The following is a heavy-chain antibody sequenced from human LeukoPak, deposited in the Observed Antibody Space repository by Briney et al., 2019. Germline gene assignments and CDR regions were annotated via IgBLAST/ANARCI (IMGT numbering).Heavy chain of an antibody. CDR2: IYHSGSS. D-gene: IGHD3-3*01. V-gene: IGHV4-39*01. CDR1: GGSISSSSYY. Sequence: SETLSLTCTVSGGSISSSSYYWGWIRQPPGKGLEWIGSIYHSGSSYYNPSLKSRVTISVDTSKNQFSLKLSSVTAADTAVYYCARGRDDFWSGYYYFDYWGQGTLVTVSS. CDR3: ARGRDDFWSGYYYFDY. J-gene: IGHJ4*02.